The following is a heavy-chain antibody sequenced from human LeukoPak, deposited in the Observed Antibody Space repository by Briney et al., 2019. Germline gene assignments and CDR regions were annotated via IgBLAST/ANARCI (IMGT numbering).Heavy chain of an antibody. D-gene: IGHD2-15*01. V-gene: IGHV4-39*01. CDR3: ARHRGSSRGGSGDRQGQFDD. J-gene: IGHJ4*01. Sequence: SETLSLTCTVSGGSVSSIDYYWGWGRQPPGKGLEWIGGISYSGNTYYNPSLKSRVTISVDTSKNQFSLRLSSLTAAHTAVYYCARHRGSSRGGSGDRQGQFDDCRQGSLATVHS. CDR2: ISYSGNT. CDR1: GGSVSSIDYY.